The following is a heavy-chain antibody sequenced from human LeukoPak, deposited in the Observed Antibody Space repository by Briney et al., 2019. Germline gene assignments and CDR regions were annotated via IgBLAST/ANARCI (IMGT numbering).Heavy chain of an antibody. CDR2: ISGSGGST. CDR3: AKGPEDSSGYYYALGY. J-gene: IGHJ4*02. Sequence: WVSTISGSGGSTYYADSVEGRFTISRDNSKNTLYLQMNSLRAEDTAVYYCAKGPEDSSGYYYALGYWGQGTLVTVSS. D-gene: IGHD3-22*01. V-gene: IGHV3-23*01.